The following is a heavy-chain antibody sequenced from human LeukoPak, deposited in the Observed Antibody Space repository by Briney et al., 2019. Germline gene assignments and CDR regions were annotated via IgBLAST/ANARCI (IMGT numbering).Heavy chain of an antibody. CDR2: IYYSGST. CDR3: ARLYSGYASN. Sequence: SETLSLTCTVSGGSISSSSYYWGWIRQPPGKGLEWIGSIYYSGSTYYNPSLKSRVTISVDTSRNQFSLKLSSVTAADTAVYYCARLYSGYASNWGQGTLVTVSS. J-gene: IGHJ4*02. CDR1: GGSISSSSYY. D-gene: IGHD5-12*01. V-gene: IGHV4-39*01.